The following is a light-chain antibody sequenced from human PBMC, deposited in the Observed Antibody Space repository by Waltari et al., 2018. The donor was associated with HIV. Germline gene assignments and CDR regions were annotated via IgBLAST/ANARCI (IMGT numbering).Light chain of an antibody. V-gene: IGLV2-23*02. CDR2: EVS. CDR1: SSEVGRYNL. CDR3: CAYAGSTTYVI. J-gene: IGLJ2*01. Sequence: QSALTQPASVSGSPGQSTTTSSTGTSSEVGRYNLVHCYPQHPGKAPNLMIYEVSKRPSGVSNRFSGSKSGNTASLTISGLQAEDEADYYCCAYAGSTTYVIFGGGTKLTVL.